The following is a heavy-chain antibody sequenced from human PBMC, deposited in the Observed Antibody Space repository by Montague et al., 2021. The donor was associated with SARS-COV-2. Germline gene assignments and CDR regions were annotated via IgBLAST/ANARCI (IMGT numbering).Heavy chain of an antibody. V-gene: IGHV4-34*01. J-gene: IGHJ4*02. D-gene: IGHD2-15*01. CDR3: ARGRGGGSGAHFDY. CDR1: GGSFSSYY. Sequence: SETLSLTCSVYGGSFSSYYWSSIRQPPGKGLEWIGDLNHSGSTNYNPSLKSRVTISVDTSKNQFSLKLSSVTAADTAVYYCARGRGGGSGAHFDYWGQGTMVTVSS. CDR2: LNHSGST.